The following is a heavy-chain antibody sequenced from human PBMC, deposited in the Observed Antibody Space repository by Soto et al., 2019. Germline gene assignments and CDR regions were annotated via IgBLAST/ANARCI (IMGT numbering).Heavy chain of an antibody. J-gene: IGHJ6*03. CDR2: ISGSGGST. CDR1: GFTFSSYA. CDR3: AKHVQIFYYYYYMDV. V-gene: IGHV3-23*01. D-gene: IGHD3-3*01. Sequence: EVQLLESGGGLVQPGGSLRLSCAASGFTFSSYAMSWVRQPPGKGLEWVSAISGSGGSTYYADSVKGRFTISRDNSKNTLYLQMNSLRAEDTAVYYCAKHVQIFYYYYYMDVWGKGTTVTVSS.